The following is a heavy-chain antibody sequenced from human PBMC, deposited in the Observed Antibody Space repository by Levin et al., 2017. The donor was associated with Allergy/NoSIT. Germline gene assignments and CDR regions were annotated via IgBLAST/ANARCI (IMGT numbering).Heavy chain of an antibody. V-gene: IGHV4-61*08. CDR2: ISYSGIA. CDR1: GDSVSSKDYY. D-gene: IGHD4-23*01. Sequence: NPSETLSLTCTVSGDSVSSKDYYWSWIRQSPGEGLEWIASISYSGIASYNPSLKSRVTISLDTPKNQFSLRVTAVTAADTAVFYCASRNGGIIWGQGTLVTVSS. CDR3: ASRNGGII. J-gene: IGHJ4*02.